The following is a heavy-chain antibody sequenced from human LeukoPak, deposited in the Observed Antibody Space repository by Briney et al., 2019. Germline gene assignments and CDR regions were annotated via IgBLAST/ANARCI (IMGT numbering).Heavy chain of an antibody. CDR2: IIPIFGTA. CDR1: GGTFSSYA. D-gene: IGHD2-15*01. CDR3: ARDRGCSGGSCYYGYFQH. J-gene: IGHJ1*01. Sequence: SVKVSCKASGGTFSSYAISWVRQAPGQGLEWMGGIIPIFGTANYAQKFQGRVTITADKSTSTAYMELSSLRSEDTAVYYCARDRGCSGGSCYYGYFQHWGQGTLVTVSS. V-gene: IGHV1-69*06.